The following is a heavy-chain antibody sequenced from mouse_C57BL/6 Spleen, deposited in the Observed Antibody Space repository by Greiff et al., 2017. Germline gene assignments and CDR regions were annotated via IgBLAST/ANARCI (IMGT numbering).Heavy chain of an antibody. CDR1: GYSITSGYY. CDR3: ARDDSSLYFDY. D-gene: IGHD2-13*01. J-gene: IGHJ2*01. V-gene: IGHV3-6*01. Sequence: DVKLVESGPGLVKPSQSLSLTCSVTGYSITSGYYWNWIRQFPGNKLEWMGYISYDGSNNYNPSLKNRISITRDTSKNQFFLKLNSVTTEDTATYYCARDDSSLYFDYWGQGTTLTVSS. CDR2: ISYDGSN.